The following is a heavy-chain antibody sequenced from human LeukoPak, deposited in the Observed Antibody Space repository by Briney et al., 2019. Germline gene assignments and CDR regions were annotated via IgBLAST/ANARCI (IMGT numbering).Heavy chain of an antibody. V-gene: IGHV3-11*04. CDR2: IGYSDNTI. CDR3: ARDPYSGSYGNYYYYFMDV. Sequence: GGSLRLSCAAFGFTFSDYHMSWIRQAPGRGLECVSYIGYSDNTIYYADSVRGRFTISRDNAKNSLYLQMNSLKAEDTAVYYCARDPYSGSYGNYYYYFMDVWGKGTTVTISS. CDR1: GFTFSDYH. D-gene: IGHD1-26*01. J-gene: IGHJ6*03.